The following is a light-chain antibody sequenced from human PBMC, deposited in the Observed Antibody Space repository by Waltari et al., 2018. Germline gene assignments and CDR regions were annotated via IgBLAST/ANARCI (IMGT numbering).Light chain of an antibody. CDR1: QGIRND. J-gene: IGKJ4*01. Sequence: DIQMTQSPSSLSASVGDRVTITCRASQGIRNDLAWYQQKPGKAPKRLIYAASSLQSGVPSRFSGRGSGKDFTLTVSSLQPEDAATYYCLQHNSFPLTFGGGTNVEIK. CDR2: AAS. V-gene: IGKV1-17*01. CDR3: LQHNSFPLT.